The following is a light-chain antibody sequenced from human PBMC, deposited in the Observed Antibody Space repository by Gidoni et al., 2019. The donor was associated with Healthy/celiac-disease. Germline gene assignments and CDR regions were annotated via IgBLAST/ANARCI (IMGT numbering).Light chain of an antibody. CDR1: QGISSA. J-gene: IGKJ4*01. CDR2: DAA. Sequence: AIHLTQSPSSLSASVGDSVPITCRASQGISSALAWYQQKPGKAPKLLIYDAASLESGVASRFSGSRSGTDFTLTISSLQPEDFATYYCQQFNNYPLLTFGGGTKVEIK. CDR3: QQFNNYPLLT. V-gene: IGKV1D-13*01.